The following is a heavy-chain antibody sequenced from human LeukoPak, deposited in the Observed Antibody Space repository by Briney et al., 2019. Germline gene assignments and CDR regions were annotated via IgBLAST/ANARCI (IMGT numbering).Heavy chain of an antibody. V-gene: IGHV3-48*03. CDR2: ISNSGSTI. Sequence: GGSLRLSCAASGFTFSSYEMNWVRQAPGKGLEWVSYISNSGSTIYYADSVKGRFTISRDNAKNTLYLQMNSLSAEDTPVYYCAKEFSRSGGSLATFGYWGQGTLARVSS. J-gene: IGHJ4*02. D-gene: IGHD3-10*01. CDR1: GFTFSSYE. CDR3: AKEFSRSGGSLATFGY.